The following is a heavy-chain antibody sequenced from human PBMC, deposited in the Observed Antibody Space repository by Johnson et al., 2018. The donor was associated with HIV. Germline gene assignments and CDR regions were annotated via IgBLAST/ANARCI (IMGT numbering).Heavy chain of an antibody. D-gene: IGHD3-9*01. CDR1: RFTFSDYY. J-gene: IGHJ3*02. CDR2: IFSVGGA. CDR3: ARDGRDLVTRGSFDI. V-gene: IGHV3-66*02. Sequence: VQLVESGGGLVKPGGSLRLSCAASRFTFSDYYMSWIRQTPGKGLEWVSVIFSVGGAYYADSVKGRFIISRDNSKNMLYLHMNSLGPEDTAVDYCARDGRDLVTRGSFDIWGQGTMVTVSS.